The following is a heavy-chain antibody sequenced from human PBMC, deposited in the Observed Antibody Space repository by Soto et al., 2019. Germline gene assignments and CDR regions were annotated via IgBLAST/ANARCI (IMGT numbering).Heavy chain of an antibody. CDR2: IFYSGST. CDR3: AREAGSGDYFDY. D-gene: IGHD1-26*01. V-gene: IGHV4-31*03. CDR1: GGSISSTGYF. Sequence: QVQLQESGPGLVKPSQTLSLTCTVSGGSISSTGYFWTWIRQHPGKGLEWIGYIFYSGSTFHNPSLTRRVTSSVDTSKTQFSRERSSVTAADTDVYYCAREAGSGDYFDYWGQGPLVTVSS. J-gene: IGHJ4*02.